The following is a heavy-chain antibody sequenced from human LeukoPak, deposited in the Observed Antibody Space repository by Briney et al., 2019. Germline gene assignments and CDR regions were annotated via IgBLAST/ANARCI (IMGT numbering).Heavy chain of an antibody. D-gene: IGHD2/OR15-2a*01. J-gene: IGHJ3*02. Sequence: SVKVSCKASGGTYTISWVRQAPGQGLEWMGRIIPILGIANYAQKFQGRVTITADKSMSTAYMELSSLRSEDTAVYYCARVYGDLDAFDIWGQGTMVTVSS. CDR3: ARVYGDLDAFDI. V-gene: IGHV1-69*02. CDR1: GGTYT. CDR2: IIPILGIA.